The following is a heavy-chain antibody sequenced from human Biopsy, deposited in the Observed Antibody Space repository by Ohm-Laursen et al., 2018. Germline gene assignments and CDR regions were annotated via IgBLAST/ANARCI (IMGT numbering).Heavy chain of an antibody. CDR3: TRAEAGSGSLLYFDY. D-gene: IGHD3-10*01. J-gene: IGHJ4*02. CDR1: EFIFSSFC. CDR2: INSDGSST. Sequence: SLRLSCAASEFIFSSFCMYWVRQAPGKGLVWVSRINSDGSSTNYADAVKGRFTISRDNAKNTVFLQMNSLRAKDTAVYYCTRAEAGSGSLLYFDYWGQRTLVTVSS. V-gene: IGHV3-74*01.